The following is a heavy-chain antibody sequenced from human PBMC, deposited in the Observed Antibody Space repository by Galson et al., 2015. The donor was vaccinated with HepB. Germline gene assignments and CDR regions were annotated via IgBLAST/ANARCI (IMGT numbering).Heavy chain of an antibody. D-gene: IGHD5-12*01. Sequence: SVKVSCKASGYTFTDSGISWLRQAPGQGLEWMGCNSTDNGNINYAQKVQVRVTMTTDTSTNTASMDLRSLRSDDTAVYYCARDHPGYHCYEIDYWGQGTLVTVSS. J-gene: IGHJ4*02. V-gene: IGHV1-18*04. CDR3: ARDHPGYHCYEIDY. CDR1: GYTFTDSG. CDR2: NSTDNGNI.